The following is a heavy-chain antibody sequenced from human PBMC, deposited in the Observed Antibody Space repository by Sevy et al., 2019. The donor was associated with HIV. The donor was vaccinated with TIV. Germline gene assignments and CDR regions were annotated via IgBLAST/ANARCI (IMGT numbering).Heavy chain of an antibody. CDR1: GYTFTSYG. Sequence: ASVKVSCKASGYTFTSYGISWVRQAPGQGLEWMGWISTYNGNTNYAQKFQGRVTMTTDTSTSTAYMELRSLRSDETAVYYCARALGYCNSNSCPGLYGMDVWGQGTTVTVSS. CDR3: ARALGYCNSNSCPGLYGMDV. J-gene: IGHJ6*02. CDR2: ISTYNGNT. V-gene: IGHV1-18*01. D-gene: IGHD2-2*01.